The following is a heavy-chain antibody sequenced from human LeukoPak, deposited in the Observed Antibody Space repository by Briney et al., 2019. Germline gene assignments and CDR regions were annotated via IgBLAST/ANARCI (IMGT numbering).Heavy chain of an antibody. CDR1: GFTFSSYG. D-gene: IGHD2-8*02. Sequence: PGGSLRLSCAASGFTFSSYGMHWVRQAPGKGLEWVAVIWYDGSNKYYADSVKGRFTISRDNSKNTLYLQMNSLRAEDTALYYCTRVQAGRSGLMDVWGRGTTVTVSS. J-gene: IGHJ6*02. CDR3: TRVQAGRSGLMDV. CDR2: IWYDGSNK. V-gene: IGHV3-33*01.